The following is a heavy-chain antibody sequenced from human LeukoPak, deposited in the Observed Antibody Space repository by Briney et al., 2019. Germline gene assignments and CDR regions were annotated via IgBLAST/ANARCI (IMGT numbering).Heavy chain of an antibody. Sequence: GGSLRLSCAASGFTFSSYAMHWVRQAPGKGLEWVAVISYDGSNKYYADSVKGRFTISRDNSKNTLYLQMNSLRAEDTAVYYCARDFKGSYLTPDAFDIWGQGTMVTVSS. D-gene: IGHD1-26*01. V-gene: IGHV3-30*04. CDR1: GFTFSSYA. J-gene: IGHJ3*02. CDR2: ISYDGSNK. CDR3: ARDFKGSYLTPDAFDI.